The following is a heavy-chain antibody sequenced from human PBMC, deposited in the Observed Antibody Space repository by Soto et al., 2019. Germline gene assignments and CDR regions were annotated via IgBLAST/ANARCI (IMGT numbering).Heavy chain of an antibody. CDR2: IYPSRST. CDR3: GIEKVAGFIYYYAGRDV. CDR1: GDYIGSYN. Sequence: SATLSLTCPVYGDYIGSYNRNCLRQPAGWGLEWIGRIYPSRSTNYNPSLKSRVTMSVDTSKNQFSLKLASVTAAVTAVYYRGIEKVAGFIYYYAGRDVGGQRTTVTVS. V-gene: IGHV4-4*07. J-gene: IGHJ6*02. D-gene: IGHD6-19*01.